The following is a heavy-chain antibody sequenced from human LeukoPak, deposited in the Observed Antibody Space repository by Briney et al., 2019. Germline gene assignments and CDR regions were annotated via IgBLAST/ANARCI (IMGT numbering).Heavy chain of an antibody. J-gene: IGHJ4*02. CDR3: ARRSSYSGSYD. CDR1: GGSISSSSYY. CDR2: IYYSGST. Sequence: SETLSLTCTVSGGSISSSSYYWGWIRQPPGRGLEWIGSIYYSGSTYYNPSLKSRVTISVDTSKNQFSLKLSSVTAADTAVYYCARRSSYSGSYDWGQGTLVTVSS. V-gene: IGHV4-39*01. D-gene: IGHD1-26*01.